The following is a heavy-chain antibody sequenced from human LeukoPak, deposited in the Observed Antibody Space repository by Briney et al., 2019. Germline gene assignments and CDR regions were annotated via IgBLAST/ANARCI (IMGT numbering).Heavy chain of an antibody. Sequence: SEALSLTCAVYGGSFSGYYWSWIRQPPGKGLEWIGEINHSGSTNYNPSLKSRVTISVDTSKNQFSLKLSSVTAADTAVYYCAREGYYDSSGYYYKYYFDYWGQGTLVTVSS. CDR1: GGSFSGYY. CDR3: AREGYYDSSGYYYKYYFDY. CDR2: INHSGST. J-gene: IGHJ4*02. D-gene: IGHD3-22*01. V-gene: IGHV4-34*01.